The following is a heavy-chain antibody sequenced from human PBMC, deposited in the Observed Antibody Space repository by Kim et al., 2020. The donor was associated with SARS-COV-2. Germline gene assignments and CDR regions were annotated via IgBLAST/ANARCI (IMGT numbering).Heavy chain of an antibody. CDR2: ITDSGGKT. CDR1: GFTFSSYA. D-gene: IGHD5-12*01. Sequence: GGSLRLSCAASGFTFSSYAMRWVRQAPGKGLEWVSVITDSGGKTYYGDSVKGRFTISRDNSKNTLYLQMNTLRAEDTAVYYCAREREGSGCIHLVYSGQG. CDR3: AREREGSGCIHLVY. J-gene: IGHJ4*02. V-gene: IGHV3-23*01.